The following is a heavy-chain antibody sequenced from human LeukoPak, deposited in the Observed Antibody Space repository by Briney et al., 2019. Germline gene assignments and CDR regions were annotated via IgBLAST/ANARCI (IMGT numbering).Heavy chain of an antibody. CDR1: GGSFSGYY. Sequence: SETLSLTCAVYGGSFSGYYWSWIRQPPGKGLEWIGEINHSGSTNYNPSLKSRVTISVDSSKNQFSLKLSSVTAADTAEYYCAGRRSTAPGAFDIWGQGTMVTVSS. CDR2: INHSGST. V-gene: IGHV4-34*01. J-gene: IGHJ3*02. D-gene: IGHD5/OR15-5a*01. CDR3: AGRRSTAPGAFDI.